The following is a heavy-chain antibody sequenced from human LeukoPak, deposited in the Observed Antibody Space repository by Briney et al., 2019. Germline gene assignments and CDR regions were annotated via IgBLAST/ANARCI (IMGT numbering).Heavy chain of an antibody. J-gene: IGHJ3*02. D-gene: IGHD6-13*01. Sequence: ASVKVSCKVSGYTLTELSMHWVRQAPGKGLEWMGGFDPEDGETIYAQKFQGRVTMTEDTSTDTAYMELSSLRSEDTAVYYCATDESSSWRGGAFDIWGHGTMVTVSS. V-gene: IGHV1-24*01. CDR2: FDPEDGET. CDR3: ATDESSSWRGGAFDI. CDR1: GYTLTELS.